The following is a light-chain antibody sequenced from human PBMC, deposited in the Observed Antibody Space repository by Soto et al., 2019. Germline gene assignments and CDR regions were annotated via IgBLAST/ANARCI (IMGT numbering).Light chain of an antibody. J-gene: IGLJ1*01. CDR2: DVT. Sequence: QSALTQPASVSGSPGQSITISCTGTGSDVGGYNFVSWFQHHPGKAPKLLIYDVTNRPSGISSRFSGSKSGNTDSLTISGLQAEDEAEYFCCSYTISGTLDVFGTGTKVTVL. CDR1: GSDVGGYNF. V-gene: IGLV2-14*03. CDR3: CSYTISGTLDV.